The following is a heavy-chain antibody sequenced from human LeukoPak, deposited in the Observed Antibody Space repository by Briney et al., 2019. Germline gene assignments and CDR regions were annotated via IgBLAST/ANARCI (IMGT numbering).Heavy chain of an antibody. CDR3: ARGLYYDFWSGYSRAFDI. V-gene: IGHV1-8*02. Sequence: ASVKVSCKASGYTFTTYYLHWVRQAPGQGLEWMGWMNPNSGNTGYAQKFQGRVTMTRNTSISTAYMELSSLRSEDTAVYYCARGLYYDFWSGYSRAFDIWGQGTMVTVSS. D-gene: IGHD3-3*01. J-gene: IGHJ3*02. CDR1: GYTFTTYY. CDR2: MNPNSGNT.